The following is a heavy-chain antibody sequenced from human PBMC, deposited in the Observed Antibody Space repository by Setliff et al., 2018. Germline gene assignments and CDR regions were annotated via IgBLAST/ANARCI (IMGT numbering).Heavy chain of an antibody. Sequence: PSETLSLTCTVSGGSISSSSYYWGWIPPPPGKGLEWIGCIYYSGSTYYTPSLKSRVTIPVDTSKNQFSLKLSSVTAADTAVYYCARRRLYSSSWFVGAFEIWGQGTRVTVSS. CDR1: GGSISSSSYY. J-gene: IGHJ3*02. D-gene: IGHD6-13*01. CDR3: ARRRLYSSSWFVGAFEI. V-gene: IGHV4-39*01. CDR2: IYYSGST.